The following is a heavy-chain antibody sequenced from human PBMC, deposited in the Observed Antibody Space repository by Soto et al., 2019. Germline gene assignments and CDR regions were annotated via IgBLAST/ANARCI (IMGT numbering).Heavy chain of an antibody. Sequence: QVQLVQSGAEVKKPGSSVKVSCKASGGTFSSYTISWVRQAPGQGLEWMGRIIPILGIANYAQKFQGRVTITAYKSTSTAYMELSSLRSEDTAVYYCARGDSSSWTDFDYWGQGTLVTVSS. CDR2: IIPILGIA. CDR1: GGTFSSYT. D-gene: IGHD6-13*01. V-gene: IGHV1-69*02. J-gene: IGHJ4*02. CDR3: ARGDSSSWTDFDY.